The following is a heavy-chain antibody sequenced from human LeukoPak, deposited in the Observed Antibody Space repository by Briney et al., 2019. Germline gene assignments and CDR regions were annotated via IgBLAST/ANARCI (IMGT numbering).Heavy chain of an antibody. Sequence: GGSLRLSCAASGFTFDDYGMSWVRQAPGKGLEWVSGINWNGGSTGYADSVEGRFTISRDNAKNSLYLQMNSLRAEDTALYYCARSYYDSSGPSAWYFDLWGRGTLVTVSS. CDR1: GFTFDDYG. D-gene: IGHD3-22*01. V-gene: IGHV3-20*04. CDR3: ARSYYDSSGPSAWYFDL. J-gene: IGHJ2*01. CDR2: INWNGGST.